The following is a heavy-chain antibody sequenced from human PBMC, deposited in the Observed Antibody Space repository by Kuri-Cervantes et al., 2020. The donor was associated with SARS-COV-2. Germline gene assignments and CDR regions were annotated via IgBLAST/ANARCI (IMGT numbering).Heavy chain of an antibody. D-gene: IGHD6-13*01. Sequence: SVKVSCKVSGYTLTELSMHWVRQAPGQGLEWMGGIIPIFGTANYAQKFQGRVTITTDESTSTAYMELSSLRSEDTAVYYCARGVGSSWYVDDAFDIWGQGTMVTVSS. V-gene: IGHV1-69*05. CDR1: GYTLTELS. CDR3: ARGVGSSWYVDDAFDI. J-gene: IGHJ3*02. CDR2: IIPIFGTA.